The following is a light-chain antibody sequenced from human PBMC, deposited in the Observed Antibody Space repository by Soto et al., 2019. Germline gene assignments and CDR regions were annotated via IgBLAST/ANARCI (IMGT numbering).Light chain of an antibody. Sequence: DTVMTQSPLSLPVTPGEPASISCRSSQSLLHSNGYNYLDWYLQKPGQSPQLLIYLGSNRASGGPDRFSGSGSGTDFTLKISRVEAEDVGVYYCMQALQTPYTVGQGTKLEIK. CDR2: LGS. CDR3: MQALQTPYT. V-gene: IGKV2-28*01. CDR1: QSLLHSNGYNY. J-gene: IGKJ2*01.